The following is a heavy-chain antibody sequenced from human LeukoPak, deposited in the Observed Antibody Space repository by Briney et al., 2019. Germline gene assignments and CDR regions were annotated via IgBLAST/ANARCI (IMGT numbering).Heavy chain of an antibody. CDR2: ISDSGGSA. D-gene: IGHD3-22*01. J-gene: IGHJ4*02. CDR3: AKGYDYESSGYPQPFDS. Sequence: PGGSLRLSCAASGITFGSYAMSWVRQAPGKGLEWVSAISDSGGSAYYTDSVKGRFTISRDNSRNTLYLQMNSLRAEDSALYYCAKGYDYESSGYPQPFDSWGQGTLVTVSS. V-gene: IGHV3-23*01. CDR1: GITFGSYA.